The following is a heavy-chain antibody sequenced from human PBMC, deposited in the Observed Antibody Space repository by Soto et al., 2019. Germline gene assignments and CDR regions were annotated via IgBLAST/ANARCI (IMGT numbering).Heavy chain of an antibody. CDR1: GFTFSSYA. Sequence: GGSLRLSCAASGFTFSSYAMHWVRQAPGKGLEYVSAISSNGGSTYYANSVKGRFTISRDNSKNTLYLQMGSLRAEDMAVYYCARDDGEGSARRYPYYYMDVWGKGTTVTVSS. CDR3: ARDDGEGSARRYPYYYMDV. D-gene: IGHD6-6*01. V-gene: IGHV3-64*01. CDR2: ISSNGGST. J-gene: IGHJ6*03.